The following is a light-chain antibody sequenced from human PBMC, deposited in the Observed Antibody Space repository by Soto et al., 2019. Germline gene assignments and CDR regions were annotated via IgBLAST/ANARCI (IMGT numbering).Light chain of an antibody. V-gene: IGKV3-20*01. CDR2: GAS. Sequence: EIVLTQSPGTLSLSPGERATLSCRASQSFSSSYFAWYQQKPGQAPRLLIYGASSRATGIPDRFSGSASGTVFTLTISTLEPVDFGLYFCRPFASSLTFGQGTKVEIK. J-gene: IGKJ1*01. CDR1: QSFSSSY. CDR3: RPFASSLT.